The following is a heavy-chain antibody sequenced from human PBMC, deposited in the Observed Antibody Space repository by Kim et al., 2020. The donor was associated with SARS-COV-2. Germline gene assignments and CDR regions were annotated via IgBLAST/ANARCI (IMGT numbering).Heavy chain of an antibody. J-gene: IGHJ4*02. CDR3: ARDLPVHGEQLVLEPGFDY. CDR1: GYTFTSYA. V-gene: IGHV1-3*01. Sequence: ASVKVSCKASGYTFTSYAMHWVRQAPGQRLEWMGWINAGNGNTKYSQKFQGRVTITRDTSASTAYMELSSLRSEDTAVYYCARDLPVHGEQLVLEPGFDYWGQGTLVTVSS. D-gene: IGHD6-6*01. CDR2: INAGNGNT.